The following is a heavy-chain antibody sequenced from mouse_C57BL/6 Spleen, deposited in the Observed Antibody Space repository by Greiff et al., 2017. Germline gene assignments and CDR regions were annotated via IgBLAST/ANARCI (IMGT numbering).Heavy chain of an antibody. V-gene: IGHV1-61*01. CDR1: GYTFTSSW. D-gene: IGHD2-1*01. CDR3: ARRGVYGTCYGD. J-gene: IGHJ2*01. Sequence: QVQLQQPGAELVRPGSSVKLSCKASGYTFTSSWMAWVKQRPGQGLEWIGNIYPSDSETHYNQKFKDKATLTVDKSSRPAYMQLSSLTSEDSAVYYCARRGVYGTCYGDWGQGTTLTVAS. CDR2: IYPSDSET.